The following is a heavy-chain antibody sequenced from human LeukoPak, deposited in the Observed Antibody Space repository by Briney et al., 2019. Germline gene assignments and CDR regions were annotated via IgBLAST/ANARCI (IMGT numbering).Heavy chain of an antibody. J-gene: IGHJ6*03. CDR1: GGSISSSTYY. D-gene: IGHD3-3*01. CDR3: ARDHQGTYFDFWSGSKANNYYYMDV. CDR2: IHYSGST. Sequence: SETLSLTCTVSGGSISSSTYYWGWIRQPPGKGLEWIGTIHYSGSTYYNTSLKSRVSISVDTSKNQFSLKLRSVTAADTAVYYCARDHQGTYFDFWSGSKANNYYYMDVWGKGTTVTVSS. V-gene: IGHV4-39*07.